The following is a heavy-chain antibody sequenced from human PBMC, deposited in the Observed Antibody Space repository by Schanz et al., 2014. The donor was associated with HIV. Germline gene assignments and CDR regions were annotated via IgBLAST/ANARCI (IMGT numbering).Heavy chain of an antibody. J-gene: IGHJ6*02. V-gene: IGHV3-48*02. CDR1: GFTFSSYA. Sequence: EVQLLESGGGLVQPGGSLRLSCAASGFTFSSYAMSWVRQAPGKGLEWVAHMIWNNGIYYADSVKGRFTSSRDNAKNSLYLQMNSLREEDTAVYYCTRDGGCSGTACYGYGMDVWGQGTTVTVSS. D-gene: IGHD2-2*01. CDR2: MIWNNGI. CDR3: TRDGGCSGTACYGYGMDV.